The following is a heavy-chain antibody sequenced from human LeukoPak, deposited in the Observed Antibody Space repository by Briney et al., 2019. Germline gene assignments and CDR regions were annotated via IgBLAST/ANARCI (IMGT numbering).Heavy chain of an antibody. CDR2: ISSSGSTI. V-gene: IGHV3-11*04. D-gene: IGHD3-3*01. J-gene: IGHJ5*02. Sequence: AGGSLRLSCAASGFTFSDYYMSWIRQAPGKGLEWVSYISSSGSTIYYADSVKGRFTISRDNAKNSLYLQMNSLRAEDTAVYYCARFTIFGVVITPLDPWGQGTLVTVSS. CDR1: GFTFSDYY. CDR3: ARFTIFGVVITPLDP.